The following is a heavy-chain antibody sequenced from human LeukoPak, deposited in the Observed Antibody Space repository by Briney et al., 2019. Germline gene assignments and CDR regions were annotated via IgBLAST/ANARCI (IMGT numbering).Heavy chain of an antibody. CDR1: GFTFSSYA. V-gene: IGHV3-64*04. CDR2: ISSNGGST. CDR3: ARGRGGYYYDSSGYYYFDY. Sequence: GGSLRLSCSAFGFTFSSYAMHWVRQAPGKGLEYVSAISSNGGSTYYADSVKGRFTISRDNSKNTLYLQMNSLRAEDTAVYYCARGRGGYYYDSSGYYYFDYWGQGTLVPVSS. J-gene: IGHJ4*02. D-gene: IGHD3-22*01.